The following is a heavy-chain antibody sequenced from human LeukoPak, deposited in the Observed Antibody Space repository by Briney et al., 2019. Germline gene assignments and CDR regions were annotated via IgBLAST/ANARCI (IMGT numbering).Heavy chain of an antibody. Sequence: GGSLRLSCAASGFTFSSYEMNWVRQAPGKGLEWVSYISSSGSTIYYADSVKGRFTISRDNSKNTLYLQMNSLRAGDTAVYYCAKDLFAVAGLYYFDYWGQGTLVTVSS. V-gene: IGHV3-48*03. CDR2: ISSSGSTI. CDR1: GFTFSSYE. D-gene: IGHD6-19*01. J-gene: IGHJ4*02. CDR3: AKDLFAVAGLYYFDY.